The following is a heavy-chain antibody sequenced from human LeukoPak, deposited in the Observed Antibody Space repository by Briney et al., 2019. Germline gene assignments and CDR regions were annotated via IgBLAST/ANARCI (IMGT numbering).Heavy chain of an antibody. CDR3: ARDRGIVGARSNWFDP. Sequence: GASVKVSCKASGGTISSYAISWVRQAPGQGLEWMGGIIPIFGTANYAQKFQGRVTITADESTSTAYMELSSLRSEDTAVYYCARDRGIVGARSNWFDPWGQGTLVTVSS. CDR1: GGTISSYA. D-gene: IGHD1-26*01. J-gene: IGHJ5*02. CDR2: IIPIFGTA. V-gene: IGHV1-69*13.